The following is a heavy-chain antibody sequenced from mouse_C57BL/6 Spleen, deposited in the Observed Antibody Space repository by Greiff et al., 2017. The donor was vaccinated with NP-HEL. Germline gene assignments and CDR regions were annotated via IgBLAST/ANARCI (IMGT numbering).Heavy chain of an antibody. V-gene: IGHV14-4*01. CDR1: GFNIKDDY. Sequence: VQLKESGAELVRPGASVKLSCTASGFNIKDDYMHWVKQRPEQGLEWIGWIDPENGDTEYASKFQGKATITADTSSNTAYLQLSSLTSEDTAVYYCTTSGYEYDGRASAYAMDYWGQGTSVTVSS. J-gene: IGHJ4*01. CDR3: TTSGYEYDGRASAYAMDY. CDR2: IDPENGDT. D-gene: IGHD2-4*01.